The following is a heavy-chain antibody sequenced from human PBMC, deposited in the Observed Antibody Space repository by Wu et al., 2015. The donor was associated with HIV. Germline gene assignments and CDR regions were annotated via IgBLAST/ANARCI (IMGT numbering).Heavy chain of an antibody. CDR3: ARDSSYYGAGSDYIFDF. Sequence: QVQLVQSGAEVKKSGSSVKISCKASGGPFSSYVISWVRQAPGQSLEWMGSIIPLFGTTNYAQKFQDRVTITADISANTAYLELEILKSDDTALYYCARDSSYYGAGSDYIFDFWGQGTLVTVSS. J-gene: IGHJ4*02. CDR2: IIPLFGTT. V-gene: IGHV1-69*13. D-gene: IGHD3-10*01. CDR1: GGPFSSYV.